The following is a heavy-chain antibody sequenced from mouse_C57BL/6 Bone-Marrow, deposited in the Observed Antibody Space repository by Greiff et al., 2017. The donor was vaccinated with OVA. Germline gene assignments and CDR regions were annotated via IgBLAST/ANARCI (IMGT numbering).Heavy chain of an antibody. CDR2: IWTGGGT. V-gene: IGHV2-9-1*01. CDR3: ARTDYGNYEGLYFDY. Sequence: VKLMESGPGLVAPSQSLSITCTVSGFSLTSYAISWVRQPPGKGLEWLGVIWTGGGTNYNSALKSRLSISKDNSKSQVFLKMNSLQTDDTARYYCARTDYGNYEGLYFDYWGQGTTLTVSS. J-gene: IGHJ2*01. CDR1: GFSLTSYA. D-gene: IGHD2-1*01.